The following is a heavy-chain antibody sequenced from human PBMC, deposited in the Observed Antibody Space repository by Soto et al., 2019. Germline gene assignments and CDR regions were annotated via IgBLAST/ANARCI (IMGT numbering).Heavy chain of an antibody. CDR3: ARSWTDYGGNLDL. D-gene: IGHD3-10*01. Sequence: GASVKVFCKVSGHRLIELSMSWVRQAPGKGLEWVGGFDLEEGETLYAQRFQGRISMTEDTSTDTVYMELRRLRSADTARYYCARSWTDYGGNLDLWGQGTLVTVSS. J-gene: IGHJ5*02. CDR1: GHRLIELS. CDR2: FDLEEGET. V-gene: IGHV1-24*01.